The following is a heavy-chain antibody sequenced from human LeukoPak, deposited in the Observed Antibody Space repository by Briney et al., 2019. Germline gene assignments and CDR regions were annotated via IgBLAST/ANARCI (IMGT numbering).Heavy chain of an antibody. V-gene: IGHV3-15*01. Sequence: GGSLRLSCAASGFTFSNAWMCWVRQAPGKGLEWVGRIKSKTDGGTTDYAAPVKGRFTISRDDSKNTLYLQMNSLKTEDTAVYYCTTTTVVSPYYYYYYYMDVWGKGTTVTVSS. CDR1: GFTFSNAW. CDR3: TTTTVVSPYYYYYYYMDV. J-gene: IGHJ6*03. D-gene: IGHD4-23*01. CDR2: IKSKTDGGTT.